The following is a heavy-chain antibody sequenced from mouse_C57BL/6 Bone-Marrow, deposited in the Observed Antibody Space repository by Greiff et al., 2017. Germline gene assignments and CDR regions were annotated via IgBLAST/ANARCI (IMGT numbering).Heavy chain of an antibody. J-gene: IGHJ1*03. V-gene: IGHV1-81*01. CDR1: GYTFTSYG. CDR2: IYPRSGNT. Sequence: QVQLQQSGAELARPGASVKLSCKASGYTFTSYGISWVKQRTGQGLEWIGEIYPRSGNTYYNEKFKGKATLTADKSSSTAYMELRSLTSEDSAVYFCARSRGYYGIDWYFDVWGTGTTVTVSS. CDR3: ARSRGYYGIDWYFDV. D-gene: IGHD1-1*01.